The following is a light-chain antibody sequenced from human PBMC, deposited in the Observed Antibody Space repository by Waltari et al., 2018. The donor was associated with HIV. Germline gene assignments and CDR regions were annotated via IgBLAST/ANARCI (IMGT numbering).Light chain of an antibody. CDR3: QQNSYWLPIT. CDR1: QSVSSN. CDR2: GAS. Sequence: EIVMTQSPATLSVSPGERATLSCRASQSVSSNLAWYQQKPGQAPRLLIYGASTRATGIPARFSGSGSGTEFTLTISSLQSEDFAVYYCQQNSYWLPITFGQGTRLEI. J-gene: IGKJ5*01. V-gene: IGKV3-15*01.